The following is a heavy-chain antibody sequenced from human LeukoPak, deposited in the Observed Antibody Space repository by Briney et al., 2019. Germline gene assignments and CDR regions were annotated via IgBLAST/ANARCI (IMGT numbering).Heavy chain of an antibody. D-gene: IGHD3-9*01. CDR1: GYTFTSYA. Sequence: ASVKVSCKASGYTFTSYAMNWVRQAPGQGLEWMGWINTNTGNPTYAQGFTGRFVFSLDTSVSTAYLQISSLKAEDTAVYYCASHLPIVGRYFDGGPLNWFDPWGQGTLVTVSS. V-gene: IGHV7-4-1*02. J-gene: IGHJ5*02. CDR2: INTNTGNP. CDR3: ASHLPIVGRYFDGGPLNWFDP.